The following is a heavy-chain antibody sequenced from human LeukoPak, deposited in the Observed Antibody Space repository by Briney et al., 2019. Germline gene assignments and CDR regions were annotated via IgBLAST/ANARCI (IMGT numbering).Heavy chain of an antibody. J-gene: IGHJ4*02. V-gene: IGHV3-7*04. CDR2: IKPDRSEK. CDR1: GFTFSGYW. CDR3: ARDRIQLWSHDY. D-gene: IGHD5-18*01. Sequence: PGGSLRLSCAASGFTFSGYWMSWVRQAPGKGLEWVANIKPDRSEKYYVDSVKGRFTISRENAKNSLYLQMNSLRAEDTAVYYCARDRIQLWSHDYWGQGTLVTVSS.